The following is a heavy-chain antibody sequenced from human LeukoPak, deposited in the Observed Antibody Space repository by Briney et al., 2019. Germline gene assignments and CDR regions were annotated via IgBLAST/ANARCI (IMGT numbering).Heavy chain of an antibody. CDR3: ARAWTTVTAYFDY. V-gene: IGHV1-2*02. D-gene: IGHD4-17*01. Sequence: ASVKVSCKASGYTFTGYYMHWVRQAPGQGLEWMGWINPNSGGTNYAQKFQGRVTMTRDTSISTAYMELRSLRSDDTAVYYCARAWTTVTAYFDYWGQGTLVTVSS. CDR2: INPNSGGT. J-gene: IGHJ4*02. CDR1: GYTFTGYY.